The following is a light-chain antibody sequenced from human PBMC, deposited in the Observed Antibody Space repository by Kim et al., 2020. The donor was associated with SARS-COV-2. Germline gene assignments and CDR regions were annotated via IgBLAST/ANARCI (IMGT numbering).Light chain of an antibody. CDR1: TGAVTSGHY. CDR3: LLLYSAGRV. Sequence: QAVVTQEPSLTVSPGGTVTLTCGSSTGAVTSGHYPYWFQQKPGQAPRTLIYDTTKQHSWTPARFSGNLLGGKAALTLSGAQPEDEADYYCLLLYSAGRVFGGGTQLTVL. CDR2: DTT. V-gene: IGLV7-46*01. J-gene: IGLJ2*01.